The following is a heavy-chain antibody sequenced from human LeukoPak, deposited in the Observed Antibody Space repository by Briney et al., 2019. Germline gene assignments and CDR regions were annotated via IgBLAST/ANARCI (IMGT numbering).Heavy chain of an antibody. Sequence: VASVKVSCKASGFTFTSSAEQWVRQARGQRLEWIGWIVVGSGNTNYAQKFQERVTITRDMSTSTAYMELSSLRSEDTAVYYCARDHNYGDYDAFDIWGQGTMVTVSS. CDR1: GFTFTSSA. CDR3: ARDHNYGDYDAFDI. J-gene: IGHJ3*02. V-gene: IGHV1-58*01. D-gene: IGHD4-17*01. CDR2: IVVGSGNT.